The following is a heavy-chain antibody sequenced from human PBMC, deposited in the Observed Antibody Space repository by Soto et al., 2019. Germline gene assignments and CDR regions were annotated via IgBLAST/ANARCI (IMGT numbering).Heavy chain of an antibody. D-gene: IGHD3-22*01. V-gene: IGHV3-30*18. CDR3: AKDEYYYSRSGYYIFDS. CDR2: ITHDGTNK. Sequence: GGSLRLSCEVSGFTFSAYGMHWVRQAPGKGLEWVAAITHDGTNKNYGDSVKGRFTISRDNSKKTLYLQMNSLRPEDTALYYCAKDEYYYSRSGYYIFDSWGQGTLVTVSS. J-gene: IGHJ4*02. CDR1: GFTFSAYG.